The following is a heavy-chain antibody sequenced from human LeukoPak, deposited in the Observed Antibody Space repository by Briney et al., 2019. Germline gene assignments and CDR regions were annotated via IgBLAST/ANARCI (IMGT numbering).Heavy chain of an antibody. CDR3: ARGSGTYAYFDY. CDR1: GYTFTSYA. CDR2: INAGNGNT. D-gene: IGHD1-26*01. V-gene: IGHV1-3*01. J-gene: IGHJ4*02. Sequence: ASVKVSCKASGYTFTSYAMHWVRQAPGQRLEWMGWINAGNGNTKYSQKFQGRVTITRDTSASTAYMELSSLRSEDTAVYYCARGSGTYAYFDYWGQGTLVTVSS.